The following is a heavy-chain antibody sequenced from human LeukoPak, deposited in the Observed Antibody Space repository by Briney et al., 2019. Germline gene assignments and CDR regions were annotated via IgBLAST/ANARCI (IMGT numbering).Heavy chain of an antibody. CDR2: IYSSGST. J-gene: IGHJ4*02. CDR1: GASVSGSPYY. V-gene: IGHV4-39*01. Sequence: SSETLSLTCTVSGASVSGSPYYWGWIRQPPGKGLEWIGSIYSSGSTYYNASLQSRVTISIETSKNQISLRLNSVTAADTAVYYCARHRSGWLQSSFDYWGQGTLVTVSS. D-gene: IGHD5-24*01. CDR3: ARHRSGWLQSSFDY.